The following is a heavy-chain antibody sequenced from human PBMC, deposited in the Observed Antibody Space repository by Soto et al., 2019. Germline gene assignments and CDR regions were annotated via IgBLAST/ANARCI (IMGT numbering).Heavy chain of an antibody. CDR2: ISPSSDCM. Sequence: EVQLVESGGGLVKPGESLRLSCTDSGFTFSSYSMNWVRQSPGKGLEWVSSISPSSDCMLYADSVKGRFTISRDNAKKSLYLQMNSLRAEDTAIYYCARISGSSSGNYYRDYWGQGTLVTVSS. D-gene: IGHD3-10*01. CDR3: ARISGSSSGNYYRDY. V-gene: IGHV3-21*01. J-gene: IGHJ4*02. CDR1: GFTFSSYS.